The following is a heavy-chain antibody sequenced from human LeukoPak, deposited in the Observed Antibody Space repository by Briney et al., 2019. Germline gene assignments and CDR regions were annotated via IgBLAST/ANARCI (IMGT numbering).Heavy chain of an antibody. CDR1: GGSISSSSYY. CDR3: ARGPRFAPYDYVWGSYRQETANWFDP. CDR2: IYYSGST. V-gene: IGHV4-39*07. J-gene: IGHJ5*02. D-gene: IGHD3-16*02. Sequence: PSETLSLTCTVSGGSISSSSYYWGWIRQPPGKGLEWIGSIYYSGSTYYNPSLKSRVTISVDTSKNQFSLKLSSVTAADTAVYYCARGPRFAPYDYVWGSYRQETANWFDPWGQGTLVTVSS.